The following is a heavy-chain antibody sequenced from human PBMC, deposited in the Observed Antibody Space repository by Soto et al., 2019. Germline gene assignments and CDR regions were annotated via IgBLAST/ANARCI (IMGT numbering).Heavy chain of an antibody. CDR3: ARDSHPPHGDSSGYYGYYYYGMDV. Sequence: QVQLVQSGAEVKKPGASVKVSCKASGYTFTGYYMHWVRQAPGQGLEWMGWINPNSGGTNYAQKFQGWVTMTRDTSISTAYMELSRLRSDDTAVYYCARDSHPPHGDSSGYYGYYYYGMDVWGQGTTVTVSS. CDR1: GYTFTGYY. CDR2: INPNSGGT. V-gene: IGHV1-2*04. D-gene: IGHD3-22*01. J-gene: IGHJ6*02.